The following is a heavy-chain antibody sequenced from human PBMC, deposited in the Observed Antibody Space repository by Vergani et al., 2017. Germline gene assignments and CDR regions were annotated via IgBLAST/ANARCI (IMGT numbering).Heavy chain of an antibody. CDR2: IYYSGST. CDR3: ARGATPGPYFDY. V-gene: IGHV4-39*07. CDR1: GGSISSSSYY. J-gene: IGHJ4*02. D-gene: IGHD2-15*01. Sequence: QLQLQESGPGLVKPSETLSLTCTVSGGSISSSSYYWGWIRQPPGKGLEWIGSIYYSGSTYYNPSLKSRVTISVDTSKNQFSLKLSSVAAADTAVYYCARGATPGPYFDYWGQGTLVTVSS.